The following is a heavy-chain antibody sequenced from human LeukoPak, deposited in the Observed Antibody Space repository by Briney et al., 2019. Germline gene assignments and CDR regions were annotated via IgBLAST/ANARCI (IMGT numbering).Heavy chain of an antibody. CDR3: ARQAVAGNGFDY. CDR1: GGSFSGYY. D-gene: IGHD6-19*01. Sequence: PSETLSLTCAAYGGSFSGYYWSWIRQPPGKGLEWIGEINHSGSTNYNPSLKSRVSISVDTSKNQFSLKLSSVTAADTAVYYCARQAVAGNGFDYWGQGTLVTVSS. V-gene: IGHV4-34*01. J-gene: IGHJ4*02. CDR2: INHSGST.